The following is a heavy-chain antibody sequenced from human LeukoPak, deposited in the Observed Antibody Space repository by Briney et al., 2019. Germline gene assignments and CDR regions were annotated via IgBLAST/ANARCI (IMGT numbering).Heavy chain of an antibody. D-gene: IGHD1-26*01. J-gene: IGHJ4*02. V-gene: IGHV3-21*01. CDR3: ARDSSGVGVDFDY. CDR1: GFTFSSYS. Sequence: GGSLRLSCAASGFTFSSYSMNWVRQAPGKGLEWVSSISSGSSYIYYADSVKGRFTISRDNAKNSLYLQLNSLGAEDTAVYYCARDSSGVGVDFDYWGQGTLVTVSS. CDR2: ISSGSSYI.